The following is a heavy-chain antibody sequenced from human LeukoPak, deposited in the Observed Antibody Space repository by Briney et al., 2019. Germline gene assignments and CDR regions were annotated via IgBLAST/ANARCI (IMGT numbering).Heavy chain of an antibody. V-gene: IGHV5-51*01. CDR3: ATLKWIRHSMLRYFDWLYGIYYFDY. CDR1: GYSFTRYW. D-gene: IGHD3-9*01. CDR2: IYPGDSDT. J-gene: IGHJ4*02. Sequence: GESLKISCKGSGYSFTRYWIGWVRQMPGKGLEWMGIIYPGDSDTSYSPSFQSQVTISADKSISTASLQWSSLKASDTVMYYCATLKWIRHSMLRYFDWLYGIYYFDYWGQGTLVTVSS.